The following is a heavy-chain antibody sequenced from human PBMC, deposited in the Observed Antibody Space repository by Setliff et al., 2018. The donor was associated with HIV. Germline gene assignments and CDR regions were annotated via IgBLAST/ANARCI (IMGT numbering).Heavy chain of an antibody. CDR1: GYTFTSYG. CDR2: ISADTGNT. V-gene: IGHV1-18*01. CDR3: ARQLSNSLDF. J-gene: IGHJ4*02. D-gene: IGHD7-27*01. Sequence: ASVKVSCKASGYTFTSYGISWVRQAPGQGLEWMGWISADTGNTNFAQKFQGRVTLTTDTSTNTAYMELRSLRADDTAVYYCARQLSNSLDFWGQGALVTVSS.